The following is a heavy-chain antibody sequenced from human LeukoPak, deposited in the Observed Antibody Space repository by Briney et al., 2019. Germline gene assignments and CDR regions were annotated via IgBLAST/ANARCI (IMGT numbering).Heavy chain of an antibody. J-gene: IGHJ5*02. CDR3: ARTLYDFLSGSYNWFDP. CDR2: INPNSGGT. V-gene: IGHV1-2*02. D-gene: IGHD3-3*01. Sequence: ASVKVSCKASGYTFTGYYMHWGRQAPGQGLEWMGWINPNSGGTNYAQKFQGRVTMTRDTAISTAYMELSRLRSDDTAVYYCARTLYDFLSGSYNWFDPWGQGTLVTVST. CDR1: GYTFTGYY.